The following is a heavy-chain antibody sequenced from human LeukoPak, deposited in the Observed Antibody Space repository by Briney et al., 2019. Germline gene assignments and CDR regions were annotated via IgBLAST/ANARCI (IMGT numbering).Heavy chain of an antibody. CDR1: GFTFDDYA. Sequence: GGSLRLSCAASGFTFDDYAMHWVRQAPGKGLEWVSLIRGDGVSTYYADSVKGRFTISRDNNKNSLYLQMNSLRTEDTAFYYCAKDIGGYSYAADYWGQGTLVTVSS. CDR2: IRGDGVST. D-gene: IGHD5-18*01. J-gene: IGHJ4*02. V-gene: IGHV3-43*02. CDR3: AKDIGGYSYAADY.